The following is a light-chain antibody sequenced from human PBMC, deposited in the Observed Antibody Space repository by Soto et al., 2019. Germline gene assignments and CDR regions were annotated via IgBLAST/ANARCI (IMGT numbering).Light chain of an antibody. Sequence: EIVLTQSPATLSLSPGGRATLSCRASQSVSLSLAWYQQKPGQAPRLLIYDASKRASGFPARFSGSGSGTDFTLTISSLEPEDFAGYYCQERTGWPPWTFGQGTKVDIK. V-gene: IGKV3-11*01. CDR1: QSVSLS. J-gene: IGKJ1*01. CDR2: DAS. CDR3: QERTGWPPWT.